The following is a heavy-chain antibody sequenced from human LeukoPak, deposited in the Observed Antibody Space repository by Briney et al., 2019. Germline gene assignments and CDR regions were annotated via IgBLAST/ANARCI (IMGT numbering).Heavy chain of an antibody. Sequence: SETLSLTCTVSGDSINTGGYYWNWLRQHPGQGLEWIGYIYYTGSTYTNPSLRSRPTMSLDTSKNRFSLRLNSVTAADTAVYYCARDPTPGMYYFDYWGQGILVTVSS. CDR3: ARDPTPGMYYFDY. J-gene: IGHJ4*02. CDR1: GDSINTGGYY. V-gene: IGHV4-31*03. CDR2: IYYTGST.